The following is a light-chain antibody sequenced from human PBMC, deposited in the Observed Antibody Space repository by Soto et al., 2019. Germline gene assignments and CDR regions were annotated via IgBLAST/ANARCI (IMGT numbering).Light chain of an antibody. CDR2: GNS. J-gene: IGLJ1*01. CDR1: SSNIGAGYD. V-gene: IGLV1-40*01. CDR3: QSYDSSLSGSDV. Sequence: QSVLTQPPSVSGAPGQRVTISCTGSSSNIGAGYDVHWYQQLPGTAPKLLIYGNSNRPSGFPDRFSGSKSVTSTSLAITGLQAEDEADYCCQSYDSSLSGSDVFGTGTKLTVL.